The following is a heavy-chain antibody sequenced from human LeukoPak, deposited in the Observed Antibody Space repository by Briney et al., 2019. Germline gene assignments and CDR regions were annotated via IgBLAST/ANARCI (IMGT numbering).Heavy chain of an antibody. CDR3: AREGVRAVAGARAFDI. D-gene: IGHD6-19*01. V-gene: IGHV3-21*01. CDR2: ISSSSSYL. Sequence: AGSLRLSCAASGFTLNSYSMNWVRQAQRKGLDWVSSISSSSSYLYYGDSVKGRFTLSRDIEKKSLYLQMNSLRAEDTAVYYCAREGVRAVAGARAFDIWGQGTMVTVSS. CDR1: GFTLNSYS. J-gene: IGHJ3*02.